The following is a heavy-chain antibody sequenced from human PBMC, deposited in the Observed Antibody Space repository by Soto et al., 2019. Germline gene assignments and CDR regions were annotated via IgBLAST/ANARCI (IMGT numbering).Heavy chain of an antibody. CDR1: GGTFSSYA. D-gene: IGHD3-22*01. V-gene: IGHV1-69*13. J-gene: IGHJ2*01. Sequence: VKVSCKASGGTFSSYAISWVRQAPGQGLEWMGGIIPIFGTANYAQKFQGRVTITADESTSTAYMELSSLRSEDTAVYYCARLGDSSGYYYVDWYFDLWGRGTLVTVSS. CDR3: ARLGDSSGYYYVDWYFDL. CDR2: IIPIFGTA.